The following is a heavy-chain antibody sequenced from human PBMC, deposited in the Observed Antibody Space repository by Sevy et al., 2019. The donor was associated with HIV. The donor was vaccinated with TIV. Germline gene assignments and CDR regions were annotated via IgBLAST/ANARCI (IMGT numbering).Heavy chain of an antibody. CDR1: GFTFDDYA. CDR3: AKDISLYYYDTSDSAWGVVDI. Sequence: GGSLRLSCTASGFTFDDYAMHWVRQVPGKGLEWVSGISWNSLSIAYADSVKGRFTMSRDNGKKSLYLQMDSLRTEDTALYYCAKDISLYYYDTSDSAWGVVDIWCQGTMVTVSS. J-gene: IGHJ3*02. CDR2: ISWNSLSI. D-gene: IGHD3-22*01. V-gene: IGHV3-9*01.